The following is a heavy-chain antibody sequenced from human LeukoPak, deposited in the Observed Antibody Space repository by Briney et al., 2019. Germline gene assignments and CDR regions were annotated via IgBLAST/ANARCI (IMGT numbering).Heavy chain of an antibody. CDR1: GFTFSSYS. J-gene: IGHJ2*01. Sequence: PGGSLRLSCAASGFTFSSYSMNWVRQAPGKGLEWVSSISSSSSYIYYADSVKGRFTISRDNAKNTLYLQMNGLRAEDTAVYYCARDLPDSYGPEGNWYFDLWGRGTLVTVSS. CDR2: ISSSSSYI. CDR3: ARDLPDSYGPEGNWYFDL. D-gene: IGHD5-18*01. V-gene: IGHV3-21*01.